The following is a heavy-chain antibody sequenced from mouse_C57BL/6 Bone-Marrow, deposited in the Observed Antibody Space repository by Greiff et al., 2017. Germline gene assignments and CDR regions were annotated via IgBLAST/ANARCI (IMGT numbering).Heavy chain of an antibody. D-gene: IGHD3-3*01. CDR3: ARRKLRD. J-gene: IGHJ2*01. CDR2: IDPNSGGT. Sequence: QQPGRGLEWIGRIDPNSGGTKYNEKFKSKATLTVDKPSSTAYMQLSSLTSEDSAVYYCARRKLRDWGQGTTLTVSS. V-gene: IGHV1-72*01.